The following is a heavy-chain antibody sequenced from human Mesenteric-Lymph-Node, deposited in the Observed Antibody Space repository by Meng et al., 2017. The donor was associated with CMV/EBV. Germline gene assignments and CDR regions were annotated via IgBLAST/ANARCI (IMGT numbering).Heavy chain of an antibody. CDR2: MNPKSGET. J-gene: IGHJ4*02. V-gene: IGHV1-8*01. Sequence: SGDSVTSYDINWARQATGQGLEWMGWMNPKSGETGYAQKFQGRVTMTRDTSTDTDYMELRSLTSEDTAVYYCANFNLVSPQGYIDNWGPGTLVTVSS. CDR3: ANFNLVSPQGYIDN. D-gene: IGHD2/OR15-2a*01. CDR1: GDSVTSYD.